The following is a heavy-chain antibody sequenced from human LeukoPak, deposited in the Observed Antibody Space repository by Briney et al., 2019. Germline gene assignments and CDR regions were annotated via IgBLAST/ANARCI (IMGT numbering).Heavy chain of an antibody. V-gene: IGHV3-21*01. D-gene: IGHD1-26*01. Sequence: GGSLRLSCAASGFTFSSYSMNWVRQAPGKGLEWVSSISSSSSYIYYADSVKGRFTISRDNAKNSLYLQMNSLRAEDTAVYYCARDYDQSGSYGSASDIWGQGTMVTVSS. CDR3: ARDYDQSGSYGSASDI. CDR2: ISSSSSYI. CDR1: GFTFSSYS. J-gene: IGHJ3*02.